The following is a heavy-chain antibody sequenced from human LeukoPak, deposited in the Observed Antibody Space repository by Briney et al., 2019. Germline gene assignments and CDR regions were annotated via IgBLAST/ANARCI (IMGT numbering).Heavy chain of an antibody. J-gene: IGHJ4*02. Sequence: PSETVSLTCTVSGGSISSHYWSWIRQPPGEELEWIAYIHHSGSTNYNPSLKSRATISLDTSKNQFSLNLSSVTAADTAVYYCASLSLIAVAGTTQSRAHYFDFWGQGTLVTVSS. D-gene: IGHD6-19*01. CDR2: IHHSGST. CDR1: GGSISSHY. V-gene: IGHV4-59*11. CDR3: ASLSLIAVAGTTQSRAHYFDF.